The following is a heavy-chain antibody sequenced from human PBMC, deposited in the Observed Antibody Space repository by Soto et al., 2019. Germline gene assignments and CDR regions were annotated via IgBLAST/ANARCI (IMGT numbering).Heavy chain of an antibody. CDR2: INHCGST. CDR3: ARARGFGYVLGYYFDY. D-gene: IGHD3-10*01. V-gene: IGHV4-34*01. Sequence: SETLSLTCAVYGGSFSGYYWSWIRQPPGKGLEWIGEINHCGSTNYNPSLKSRVTISVDTSKNQFSLKLSSVTAADTAVYYCARARGFGYVLGYYFDYWGQGTLVTVSS. J-gene: IGHJ4*02. CDR1: GGSFSGYY.